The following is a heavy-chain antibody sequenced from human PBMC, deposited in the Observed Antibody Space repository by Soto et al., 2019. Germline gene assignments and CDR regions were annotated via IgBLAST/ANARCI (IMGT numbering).Heavy chain of an antibody. J-gene: IGHJ4*02. CDR3: ARPVRIHFWSGYIGF. CDR1: GGSISSYY. D-gene: IGHD3-3*02. Sequence: PSETLSLTCTVSGGSISSYYWGWIRQPPGKGLEWIGSIYYSGSTYYNPSLKSRVTISVDTSKNQFSLKLSSVTAADTAVYYFARPVRIHFWSGYIGFRGQGTLVTVSS. CDR2: IYYSGST. V-gene: IGHV4-39*01.